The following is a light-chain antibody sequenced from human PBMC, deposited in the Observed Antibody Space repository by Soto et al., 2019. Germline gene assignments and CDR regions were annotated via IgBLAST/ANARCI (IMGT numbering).Light chain of an antibody. V-gene: IGLV2-14*01. CDR2: DVS. CDR3: SSYTSSSTYV. Sequence: QAVVTQPASVSGSPGQSITISCTGTSSDVGGYNSVSWYQQHPGKAPKLMIYDVSNRPSGVSNRFSGSKSGNTASLTISGLQAEDDADYYCSSYTSSSTYVFGIGTKVTVL. J-gene: IGLJ1*01. CDR1: SSDVGGYNS.